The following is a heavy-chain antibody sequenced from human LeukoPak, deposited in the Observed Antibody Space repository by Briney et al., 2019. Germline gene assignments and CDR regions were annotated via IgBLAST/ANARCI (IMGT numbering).Heavy chain of an antibody. CDR3: AREIFCSGGSCEDY. Sequence: SETLSLTCTVSGGSISSSSYYWGWIRQAPGKGLEWIGSIYYSGSTYYNPSLKSRVTLSVDTSKNQFSLKLSSVTAADTAVYYCAREIFCSGGSCEDYWGQGTLVTVSS. V-gene: IGHV4-39*07. CDR1: GGSISSSSYY. J-gene: IGHJ4*02. D-gene: IGHD2-15*01. CDR2: IYYSGST.